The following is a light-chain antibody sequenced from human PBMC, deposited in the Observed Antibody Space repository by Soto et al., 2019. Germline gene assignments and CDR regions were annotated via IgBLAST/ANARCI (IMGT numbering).Light chain of an antibody. CDR1: SSDVGGYNY. V-gene: IGLV2-14*01. Sequence: QSALTQPASVSGSPGQSITISCTGTSSDVGGYNYVSWYQQHPGKAPKLMIYDVSNRPSGVSNHFSGSKSGNTASLTISGLQAEDEADYYCSSYTTSSVIIGGGTKLTVL. J-gene: IGLJ2*01. CDR2: DVS. CDR3: SSYTTSSVI.